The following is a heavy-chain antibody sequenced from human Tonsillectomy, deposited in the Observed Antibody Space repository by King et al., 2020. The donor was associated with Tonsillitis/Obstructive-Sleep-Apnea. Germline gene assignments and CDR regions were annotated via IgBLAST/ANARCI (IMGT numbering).Heavy chain of an antibody. CDR3: SRISCTGTSCYDFDY. V-gene: IGHV2-26*01. D-gene: IGHD2-2*01. J-gene: IGHJ4*02. CDR1: GFSLSNARMG. CDR2: IFSIDEE. Sequence: TLKESGPVLVKPTETLTLICTVSGFSLSNARMGVSWIRQPPGKALEWLAHIFSIDEESYSTSLESRLTTSKDTSKSQVVLTMTNMDPVDTATYYCSRISCTGTSCYDFDYWGQGTLVTVSS.